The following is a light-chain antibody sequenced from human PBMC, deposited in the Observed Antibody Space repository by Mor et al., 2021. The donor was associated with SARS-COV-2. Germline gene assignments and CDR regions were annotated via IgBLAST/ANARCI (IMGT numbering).Light chain of an antibody. CDR3: LHDNDPPVYI. V-gene: IGKV1-33*01. CDR2: DAS. Sequence: DASNLQIGAPSRFSGSGSGTDFTLTISSLQPEDVATYYCLHDNDPPVYIFGQGTKLDIK. J-gene: IGKJ2*01.